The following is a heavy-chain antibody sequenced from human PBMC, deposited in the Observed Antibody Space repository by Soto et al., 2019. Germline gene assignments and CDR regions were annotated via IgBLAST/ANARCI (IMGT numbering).Heavy chain of an antibody. D-gene: IGHD3-3*01. Sequence: SETLSLTCAVYGGSFSGYCWIWIRQPPGKGLEWIGEINHSGRTNYNPSLKSRVTISVDTSKSQFSLKLSSVTAADTAVYYCARGRKYYDFWSGYSHPRYYFNYWGQGTLVTVSS. CDR1: GGSFSGYC. J-gene: IGHJ4*02. CDR3: ARGRKYYDFWSGYSHPRYYFNY. V-gene: IGHV4-34*01. CDR2: INHSGRT.